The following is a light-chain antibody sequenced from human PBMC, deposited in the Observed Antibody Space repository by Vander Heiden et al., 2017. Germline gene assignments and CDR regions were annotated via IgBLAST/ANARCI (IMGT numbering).Light chain of an antibody. V-gene: IGLV3-25*03. CDR3: QSADSSGTSWV. J-gene: IGLJ3*02. Sequence: SYEVTQPPSVAVSPGQAARITCSGDALPNQYAYWYQQKPGQAPVLVIFKDSGRPSGISERFSGSSSGTTVTLTISGVQAEDEADYYCQSADSSGTSWVFGGGTKLTVL. CDR2: KDS. CDR1: ALPNQY.